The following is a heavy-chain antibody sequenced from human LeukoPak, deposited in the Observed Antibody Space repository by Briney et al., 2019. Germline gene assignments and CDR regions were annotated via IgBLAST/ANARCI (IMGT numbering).Heavy chain of an antibody. J-gene: IGHJ4*02. CDR3: VRRNLFDF. CDR1: GFTFTTYW. CDR2: IKQDGSVK. V-gene: IGHV3-7*01. Sequence: GSLRLSCAASGFTFTTYWMNWVRQAPGEGLEWVAGIKQDGSVKYYVDSVKGRFTISRDNAKNSVYLQMDSLRADDTAVYYCVRRNLFDFWGQGTLVTVSS.